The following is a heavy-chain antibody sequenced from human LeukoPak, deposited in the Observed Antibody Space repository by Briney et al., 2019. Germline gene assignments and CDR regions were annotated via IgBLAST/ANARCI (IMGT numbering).Heavy chain of an antibody. J-gene: IGHJ5*02. CDR1: GFTFSSYA. CDR3: AKIRYFDWAVWSSPDFDP. CDR2: ISGSGGST. Sequence: GGSLRLSCAASGFTFSSYAMSWVRQAPGKGLEWVSAISGSGGSTYYADSVKGRFTISRDNSKNTLYLQMNSLRAEDTAVYYCAKIRYFDWAVWSSPDFDPWGQGTLVTVSS. D-gene: IGHD3-9*01. V-gene: IGHV3-23*01.